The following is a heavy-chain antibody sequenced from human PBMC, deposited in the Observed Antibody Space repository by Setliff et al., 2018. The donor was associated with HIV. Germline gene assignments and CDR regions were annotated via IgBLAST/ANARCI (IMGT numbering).Heavy chain of an antibody. V-gene: IGHV2-5*02. CDR2: IYWDDDE. CDR1: GFSLSTSGVG. D-gene: IGHD3-3*01. CDR3: ARTHYNFWSGPPFDP. J-gene: IGHJ5*02. Sequence: PTLVNPTQTLTLTCTFSGFSLSTSGVGVGWIRQPPGKALEWLALIYWDDDERYSPSLKTRLTITRLTITKDTSKNEVVLRMTNMDSADTATYYCARTHYNFWSGPPFDPWGQGTLVTVS.